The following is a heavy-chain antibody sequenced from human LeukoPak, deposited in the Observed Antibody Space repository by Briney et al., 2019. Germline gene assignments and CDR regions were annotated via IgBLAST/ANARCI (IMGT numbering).Heavy chain of an antibody. V-gene: IGHV3-23*01. CDR2: ISWISGST. CDR1: GFTFGAYA. J-gene: IGHJ4*02. D-gene: IGHD3-10*01. Sequence: GGSLRLSCAASGFTFGAYAMSWVRQAPGKGLEWVSGISWISGSTDYADSVKGRFTISRDNAKNSLYLQMNSLRAEDTAVYYCARDPPKIYYGSGSFDYWGQGTLVTVSS. CDR3: ARDPPKIYYGSGSFDY.